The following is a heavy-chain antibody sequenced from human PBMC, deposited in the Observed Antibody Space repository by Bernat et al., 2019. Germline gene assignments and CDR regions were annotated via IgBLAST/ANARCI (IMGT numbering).Heavy chain of an antibody. CDR2: IWYDVSQK. D-gene: IGHD3-10*01. J-gene: IGHJ4*02. CDR1: GVTFRNFV. V-gene: IGHV3-33*01. CDR3: ATWRGSGNYYDY. Sequence: QVQLVESGGGVFQSGKSLRLPCAVSGVTFRNFVMHWVRQAPCKGLEWVAVIWYDVSQKYYADSVKDRFTISRDNSKNTLYLQMNSLRVEDTAMYHCATWRGSGNYYDYWGQGTLVTVSS.